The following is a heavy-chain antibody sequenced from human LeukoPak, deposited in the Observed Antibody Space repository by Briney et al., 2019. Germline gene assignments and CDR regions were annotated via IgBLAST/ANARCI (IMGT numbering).Heavy chain of an antibody. CDR1: GFTVSGNS. CDR3: ARTSDTSGRLYWYFDL. Sequence: PGGSLRLSCTVSGFTVSGNSMSWVRQAPGKGLEWVSFIYSGGNTHYSDSVKGRFTISRDNSKNTLYLQMNSLRAEDTAVYYCARTSDTSGRLYWYFDLWGRGTLVTVSS. CDR2: IYSGGNT. D-gene: IGHD3-22*01. J-gene: IGHJ2*01. V-gene: IGHV3-53*01.